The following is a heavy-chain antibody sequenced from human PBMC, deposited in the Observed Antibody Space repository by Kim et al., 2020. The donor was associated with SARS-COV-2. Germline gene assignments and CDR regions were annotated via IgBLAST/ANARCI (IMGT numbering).Heavy chain of an antibody. Sequence: SETLSLTCAVSGGSIFSPNWWSWVRQPPGQGLEWIGEIYHSGSTNYNPSLKSRVTISVDKSKNLFSLKLSSVTAADTAVYDCTRREPTVATVGYWGQGTL. V-gene: IGHV4-4*02. CDR3: TRREPTVATVGY. CDR2: IYHSGST. D-gene: IGHD5-12*01. CDR1: GGSIFSPNW. J-gene: IGHJ4*02.